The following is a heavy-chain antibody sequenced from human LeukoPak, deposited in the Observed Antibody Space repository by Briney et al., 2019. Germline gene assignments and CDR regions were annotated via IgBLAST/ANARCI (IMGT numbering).Heavy chain of an antibody. CDR1: GFTLSGYA. CDR2: STVNDYST. V-gene: IGHV3-23*01. D-gene: IGHD1-26*01. CDR3: AKEYTGTFSPFPSYFDN. Sequence: PGGSLRLSCVASGFTLSGYAMSWVRQAPGKGLEWVSISTVNDYSTYYADSVKGRFTISRDNSKNTLYLQMNSLRAEDTAIYYCAKEYTGTFSPFPSYFDNWGQGTLVTVSS. J-gene: IGHJ4*02.